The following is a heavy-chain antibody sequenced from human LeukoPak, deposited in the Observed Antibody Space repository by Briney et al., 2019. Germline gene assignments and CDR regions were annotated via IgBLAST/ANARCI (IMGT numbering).Heavy chain of an antibody. CDR2: INSNGGSA. Sequence: GGSLRLSCAASGFTFDDYGMSWVRQAPGKGLEWVSGINSNGGSAGYADSVKGRFSISRDNAKNSLFLQMNSLRAEDTAVYYCAKAFTFGGVGHYYYYMDVWGKGTTVTISS. J-gene: IGHJ6*03. V-gene: IGHV3-20*04. CDR1: GFTFDDYG. CDR3: AKAFTFGGVGHYYYYMDV. D-gene: IGHD3-16*01.